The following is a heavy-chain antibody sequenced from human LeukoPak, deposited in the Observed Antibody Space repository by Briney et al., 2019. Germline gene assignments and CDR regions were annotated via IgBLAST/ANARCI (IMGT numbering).Heavy chain of an antibody. Sequence: GGSLRLSCAASGFTFSSYGMHWVRQAPGKGLEWVAFIRYDGSNKYYADSVKGRFTISRDNSKNTLYLQMNSLRAEDTAVYYCAREGYYYDSSGYHTYFDYWGQGTLVTVSS. V-gene: IGHV3-30*02. CDR1: GFTFSSYG. CDR3: AREGYYYDSSGYHTYFDY. J-gene: IGHJ4*02. CDR2: IRYDGSNK. D-gene: IGHD3-22*01.